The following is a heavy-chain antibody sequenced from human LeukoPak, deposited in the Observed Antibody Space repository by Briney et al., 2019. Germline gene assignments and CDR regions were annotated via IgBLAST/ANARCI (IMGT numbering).Heavy chain of an antibody. V-gene: IGHV3-53*01. Sequence: GEPLKISRAVSGLTVSTNYMSWVRQAPGKGLEWLSLIYSSGSTYYADSVKGRFTISRDNSRNTLYLQMNSLTAEDTAVYYCARTFLSGDGYKVGYFGYWGPGTLVTVSS. CDR2: IYSSGST. CDR3: ARTFLSGDGYKVGYFGY. CDR1: GLTVSTNY. D-gene: IGHD5-24*01. J-gene: IGHJ4*02.